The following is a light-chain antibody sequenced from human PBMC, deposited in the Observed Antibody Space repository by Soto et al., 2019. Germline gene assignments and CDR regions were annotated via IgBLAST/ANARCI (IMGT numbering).Light chain of an antibody. CDR2: DAS. CDR3: QQYNRFSTWT. J-gene: IGKJ1*01. Sequence: DIQMTQSPSTLSASVGDRVTITCRVSQSISSWLAWYQQKPGKAPKLLIYDASSLESGVPSRFSGSGSGTEFTLTISSLQPDDFATYYCQQYNRFSTWTFGQGTKVDI. V-gene: IGKV1-5*01. CDR1: QSISSW.